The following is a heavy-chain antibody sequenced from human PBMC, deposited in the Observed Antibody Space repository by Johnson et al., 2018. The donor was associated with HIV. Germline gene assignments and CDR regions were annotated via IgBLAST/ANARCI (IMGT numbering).Heavy chain of an antibody. V-gene: IGHV3-53*01. D-gene: IGHD3-3*01. CDR1: RFTVSSNY. CDR3: ARVSIWSGYPDAFDI. Sequence: VHLVASGGGLIQPGESLRLSCAASRFTVSSNYMSWVRQAPGKGLEWVSVIYSGGSTYNADSVKGRFTISRDNSKNTLYLQMNSLRAEDTAVYYCARVSIWSGYPDAFDIWGQGTMVTVSS. J-gene: IGHJ3*02. CDR2: IYSGGST.